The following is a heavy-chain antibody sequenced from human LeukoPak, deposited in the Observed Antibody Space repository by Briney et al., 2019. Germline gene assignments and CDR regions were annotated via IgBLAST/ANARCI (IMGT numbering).Heavy chain of an antibody. CDR3: ARDETGTTPYNWFDP. Sequence: SETLSLTCAVSGYSISSGYYCGLIRQPPGKGLEWIGSIYHSGSTYYNPSLKSRVTISVDTSKNQFSLKLSSVTAADTAVYYCARDETGTTPYNWFDPWGQGTLVTVSS. CDR1: GYSISSGYY. V-gene: IGHV4-38-2*02. D-gene: IGHD1-7*01. CDR2: IYHSGST. J-gene: IGHJ5*02.